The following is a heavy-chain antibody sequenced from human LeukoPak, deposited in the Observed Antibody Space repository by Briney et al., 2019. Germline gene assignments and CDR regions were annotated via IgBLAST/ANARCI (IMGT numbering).Heavy chain of an antibody. Sequence: SETLSLTCAVYGGSFSGYYWSWIRQPPGKGLEWIGEINHSGSTNYNPSLKSRVTISVDTSKNQFSLKLSSVTAADTAVYYCATPYYYDSSGYVTWGQGTLVTVSS. CDR3: ATPYYYDSSGYVT. V-gene: IGHV4-34*01. CDR2: INHSGST. J-gene: IGHJ5*02. D-gene: IGHD3-22*01. CDR1: GGSFSGYY.